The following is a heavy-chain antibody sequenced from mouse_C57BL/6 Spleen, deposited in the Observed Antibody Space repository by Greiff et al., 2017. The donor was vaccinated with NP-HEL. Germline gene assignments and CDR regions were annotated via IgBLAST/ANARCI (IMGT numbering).Heavy chain of an antibody. CDR3: ARESLYYGSSYWYFDV. CDR2: IYPGDGDT. J-gene: IGHJ1*03. CDR1: GYAFSSSW. Sequence: QVQLKQSGPELVKPGASVKISCKASGYAFSSSWMNWVKQRPGKGLEWIGRIYPGDGDTNYNGKFKGKATMTADKSSSTAYMQLSSLTSEDSAVYFCARESLYYGSSYWYFDVWGTGTTVTVSS. D-gene: IGHD1-1*01. V-gene: IGHV1-82*01.